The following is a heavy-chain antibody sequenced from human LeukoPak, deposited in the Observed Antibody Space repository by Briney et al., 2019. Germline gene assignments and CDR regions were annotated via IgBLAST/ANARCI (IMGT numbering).Heavy chain of an antibody. CDR2: ISCDGSNK. D-gene: IGHD3-10*01. CDR3: AREPYYYGSGSYCCDY. V-gene: IGHV3-30*04. J-gene: IGHJ4*02. Sequence: GGSLRLSCAASGFTFSSYAMHWVRQAPGKGLEWVAVISCDGSNKYYADSVKGRFTISRDNSKNTLYLQMNSLRAEDTAVYYCAREPYYYGSGSYCCDYWGQGTLVTVSS. CDR1: GFTFSSYA.